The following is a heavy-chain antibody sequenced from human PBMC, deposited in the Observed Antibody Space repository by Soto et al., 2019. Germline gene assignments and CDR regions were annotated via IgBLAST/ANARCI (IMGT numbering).Heavy chain of an antibody. J-gene: IGHJ6*02. CDR2: IYHSGST. V-gene: IGHV4-4*02. Sequence: PSETLSLTCAVSGGSISSSNWWSWVRQPPGKGLEWIGEIYHSGSTNYNPSLKSRVTISVDKSKNQFSLKLSSVTAADTAVYYCAREGTYXDFWSGYYVYPRWPMDVWGQGTTVTVSS. D-gene: IGHD3-3*01. CDR1: GGSISSSNW. CDR3: AREGTYXDFWSGYYVYPRWPMDV.